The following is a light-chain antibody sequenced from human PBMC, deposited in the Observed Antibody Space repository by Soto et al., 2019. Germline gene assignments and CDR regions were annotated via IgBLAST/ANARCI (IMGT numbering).Light chain of an antibody. CDR1: QSLQHSNGYNY. CDR3: MQGVQMTPIT. V-gene: IGKV2-28*01. J-gene: IGKJ5*01. Sequence: DIVMTQSPLSLPVTPGEPASISCRSSQSLQHSNGYNYLDWYFQKPGQSPQLLIHLASNRASGVPVRFSGSGSGTDFTLNISSVEAEDVGLYYCMQGVQMTPITLGQGTRLEIK. CDR2: LAS.